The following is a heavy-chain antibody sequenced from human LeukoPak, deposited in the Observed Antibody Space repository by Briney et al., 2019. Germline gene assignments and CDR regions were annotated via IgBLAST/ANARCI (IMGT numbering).Heavy chain of an antibody. CDR3: ARDVAYSAFDY. CDR2: IRPDGSEG. J-gene: IGHJ4*02. CDR1: GFTFSNHN. V-gene: IGHV3-7*01. D-gene: IGHD2-21*01. Sequence: PGGSLRLSCAASGFTFSNHNMNWVRQAPGKGLEWVATIRPDGSEGYYADSVRGRFTISRDNSKNSFYLQMSSLRAEDTGVFYCARDVAYSAFDYWGQGTLVTVSS.